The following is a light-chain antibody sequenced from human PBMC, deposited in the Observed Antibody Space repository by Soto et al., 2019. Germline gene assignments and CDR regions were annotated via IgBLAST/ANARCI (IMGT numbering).Light chain of an antibody. J-gene: IGKJ1*01. CDR2: KAS. CDR1: QSVGSW. CDR3: QQYARYPWT. V-gene: IGKV1-5*03. Sequence: QMTQSPSTLSASVGDRVTITCRASQSVGSWLAWHQQKPGRAPKVLVYKASSLQSGVPSRFSASGSGTEFTLTISSLQPDDAAIYFCQQYARYPWTFGQGTRVEIK.